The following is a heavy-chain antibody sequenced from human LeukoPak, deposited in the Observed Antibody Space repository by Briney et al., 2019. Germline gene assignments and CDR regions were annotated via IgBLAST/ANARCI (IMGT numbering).Heavy chain of an antibody. CDR2: FDPEDGET. Sequence: VASMKVSCKVSGYTLTELSMHWVRQAPGKGLEWMGGFDPEDGETIYAQKFQGRVTMTTDTSTSTAYMEVRSLRTDDTAVYYCARGEDRFDPWGQGTLVHVSS. V-gene: IGHV1-24*01. CDR3: ARGEDRFDP. J-gene: IGHJ5*02. CDR1: GYTLTELS. D-gene: IGHD1-26*01.